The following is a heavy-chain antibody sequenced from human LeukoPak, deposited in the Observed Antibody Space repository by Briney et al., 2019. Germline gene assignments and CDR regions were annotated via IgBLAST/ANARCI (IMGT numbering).Heavy chain of an antibody. J-gene: IGHJ4*02. CDR3: AKVGGIGYWRYFLDY. Sequence: PGGSLRLSCAAYGFTFSNYAMSWVRQAPGKGLEWVSTVSGSGTSTYYADSVKGRFTISRDNSKDTLYMQMNSLRAEDTAVYYCAKVGGIGYWRYFLDYWGQGTLVTVSS. CDR1: GFTFSNYA. D-gene: IGHD2-15*01. V-gene: IGHV3-23*01. CDR2: VSGSGTST.